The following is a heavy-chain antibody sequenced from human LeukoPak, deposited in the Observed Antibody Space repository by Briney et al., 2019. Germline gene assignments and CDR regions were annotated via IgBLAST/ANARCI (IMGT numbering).Heavy chain of an antibody. CDR3: ARGGYSIAARRGWFDP. Sequence: SETLSLTCTVSRDSISGYSWSWIRQPPGKGLEWIGEINHSGSTNYNPSLKSRVTISVDTSKNQFSLKLSSVTAADTAVYYCARGGYSIAARRGWFDPWGQGTLVTVSS. J-gene: IGHJ5*02. D-gene: IGHD6-6*01. CDR2: INHSGST. CDR1: RDSISGYS. V-gene: IGHV4-34*01.